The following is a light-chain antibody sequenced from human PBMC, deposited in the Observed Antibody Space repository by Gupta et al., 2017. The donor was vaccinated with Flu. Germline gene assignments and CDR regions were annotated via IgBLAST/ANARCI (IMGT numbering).Light chain of an antibody. J-gene: IGLJ1*01. CDR2: KDS. Sequence: SYELTQPPSVSVSPGQTARITCSGDALPKQYAYWYQQKPGQAPVLVIYKDSERPSGIPERFSGSSSGTTVTLTISGVQAEDEADYYCQSADSSGTYVFGTRTKVTVL. CDR3: QSADSSGTYV. CDR1: ALPKQY. V-gene: IGLV3-25*02.